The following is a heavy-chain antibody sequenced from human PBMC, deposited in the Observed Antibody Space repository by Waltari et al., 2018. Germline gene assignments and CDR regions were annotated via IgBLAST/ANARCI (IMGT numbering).Heavy chain of an antibody. CDR2: INHSGST. D-gene: IGHD4-17*01. V-gene: IGHV4-34*01. Sequence: QVQLQQWGAGLLKPSETLSLTCAVYGGSFSGYYWSWISHPPGKGLEWIGEINHSGSTNYNPSLKSRVTISVDTSKNQFSLKLSSVTAADTAVYYCARPGYGGNYNWFDPWGQGTLVTVSS. CDR1: GGSFSGYY. J-gene: IGHJ5*02. CDR3: ARPGYGGNYNWFDP.